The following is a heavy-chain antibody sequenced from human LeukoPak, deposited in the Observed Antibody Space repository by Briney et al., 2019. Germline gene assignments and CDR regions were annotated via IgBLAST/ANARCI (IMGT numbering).Heavy chain of an antibody. Sequence: SGGSLRLSCAASGFTFSSYAMSWVRQAPGKGLEWVSGISGSGGSTYHGDSVKGRFTISRDNSKNTLYLQMNSLGVEDTAVYYCAKNRPSFGVVDYWGQGTLVTVSS. V-gene: IGHV3-23*01. CDR2: ISGSGGST. J-gene: IGHJ4*02. D-gene: IGHD3-3*01. CDR3: AKNRPSFGVVDY. CDR1: GFTFSSYA.